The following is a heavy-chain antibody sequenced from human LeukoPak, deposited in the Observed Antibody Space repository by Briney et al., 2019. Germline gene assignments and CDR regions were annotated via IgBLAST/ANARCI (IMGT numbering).Heavy chain of an antibody. CDR2: ISTSGGSA. CDR3: AYRTGFDY. V-gene: IGHV3-23*01. CDR1: GFTFSSYA. Sequence: GGSLRLSCAASGFTFSSYAMSWVRQAPGKGLEWVSTISTSGGSADYEDSVKGRFTISRDNSKNTLYLQMNSLGAEDTAVYYCAYRTGFDYWGRGTLVTVSS. J-gene: IGHJ4*02. D-gene: IGHD1-14*01.